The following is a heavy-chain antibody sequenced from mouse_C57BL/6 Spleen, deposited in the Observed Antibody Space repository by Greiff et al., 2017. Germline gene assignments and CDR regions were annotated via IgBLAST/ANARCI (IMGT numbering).Heavy chain of an antibody. V-gene: IGHV1-72*01. CDR1: GYTFTSYW. J-gene: IGHJ2*01. CDR3: ARSGEYSGSSFDY. D-gene: IGHD1-1*01. CDR2: IDPNSGGT. Sequence: VQLQQPGAELVKPGASVKLSCKASGYTFTSYWLHWVKQRPGRGLVWIGRIDPNSGGTKYNEKFKNKATLTVDKPSSTAYMQLSSLTSEYSAGDSCARSGEYSGSSFDYWGKGTTLTVSS.